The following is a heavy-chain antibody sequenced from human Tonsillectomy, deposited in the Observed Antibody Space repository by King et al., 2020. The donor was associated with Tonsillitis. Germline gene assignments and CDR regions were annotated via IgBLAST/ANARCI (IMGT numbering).Heavy chain of an antibody. Sequence: VQLQQWGAGLLKPSETLSLTCAVYGGSFSDYYWSWIRQPPGKGLEWIGEINHSGSTNYNPSLKSRVTISVDTSKNQFSLKLSSVTAADTAVYYCARGHADFNSKHRVPYSKRKNDYWGQGTLVTVSS. J-gene: IGHJ4*02. CDR2: INHSGST. D-gene: IGHD4-11*01. V-gene: IGHV4-34*01. CDR3: ARGHADFNSKHRVPYSKRKNDY. CDR1: GGSFSDYY.